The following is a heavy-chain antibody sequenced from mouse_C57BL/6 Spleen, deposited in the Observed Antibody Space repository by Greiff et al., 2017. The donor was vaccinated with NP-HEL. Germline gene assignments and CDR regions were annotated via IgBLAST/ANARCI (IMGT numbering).Heavy chain of an antibody. D-gene: IGHD1-1*01. J-gene: IGHJ2*01. Sequence: QVQLQQPGAELVKAGASVKMSCKASGYTFTSYWMHWVKQRLGQGLEWFAETNPTNGRTYYTEKFKSKATLTVDKSSSTAYMLLSGPTFEDSAVYDCARIKKILATYFDYWGQGTTLTVSS. CDR2: TNPTNGRT. CDR1: GYTFTSYW. V-gene: IGHV1S81*02. CDR3: ARIKKILATYFDY.